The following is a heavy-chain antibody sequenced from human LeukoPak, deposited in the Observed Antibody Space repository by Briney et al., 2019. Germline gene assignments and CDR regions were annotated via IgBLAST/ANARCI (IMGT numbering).Heavy chain of an antibody. Sequence: GGSLRLSCAASGFTFSSYTMNWVRQAQGKGLEWVSSISSGSSYIYSADSVKGRFTISRDNAKNSLYLQMNSLRADDTAVYYCVKDDVGNFDYWGQGTLVTVSS. J-gene: IGHJ4*02. CDR3: VKDDVGNFDY. CDR1: GFTFSSYT. V-gene: IGHV3-21*01. CDR2: ISSGSSYI. D-gene: IGHD2-15*01.